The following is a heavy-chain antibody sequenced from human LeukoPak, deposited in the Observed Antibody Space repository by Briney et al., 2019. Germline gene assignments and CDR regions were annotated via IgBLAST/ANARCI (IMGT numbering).Heavy chain of an antibody. CDR1: GFTFSSYA. CDR2: ISGSGGST. D-gene: IGHD2-2*01. CDR3: AKGEYCSSTSCYGVFSCHY. V-gene: IGHV3-23*01. J-gene: IGHJ4*02. Sequence: GGSLRLSCAASGFTFSSYAMSWVRQAPGKGLEWVSAISGSGGSTYYADSVKGRFTISRDNSKNTLYLQMNSLRAEDTAVYYCAKGEYCSSTSCYGVFSCHYWGQGTLVTVSS.